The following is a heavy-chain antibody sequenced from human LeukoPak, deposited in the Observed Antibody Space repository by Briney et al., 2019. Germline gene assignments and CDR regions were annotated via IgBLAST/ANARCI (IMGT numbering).Heavy chain of an antibody. CDR2: INHSGST. CDR3: ARGLTMTYNWFDP. D-gene: IGHD3-22*01. V-gene: IGHV4-34*01. Sequence: PSEALSLTCAVYGGSFGGYYWSWIRQPPGKGLEWIGEINHSGSTNYNPSLKSRVTISVDTSKNQFSPKLSSVTAADTAVYYCARGLTMTYNWFDPWGQGTLVTVSS. CDR1: GGSFGGYY. J-gene: IGHJ5*02.